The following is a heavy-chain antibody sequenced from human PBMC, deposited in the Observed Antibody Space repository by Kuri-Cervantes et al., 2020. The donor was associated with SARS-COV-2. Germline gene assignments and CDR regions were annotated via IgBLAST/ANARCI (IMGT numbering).Heavy chain of an antibody. D-gene: IGHD2-2*02. CDR1: GFTFSSYG. CDR3: ARDLGYCTNTNCYTRLDS. Sequence: GGSLRLSCAASGFTFSSYGMHWVRQAPGKGLEWVAHIKQDGGETYYVDSVKGRFSISRDDAKNSLFLQMNNLRAEDTAVYSCARDLGYCTNTNCYTRLDSWGQGTLVTVSS. CDR2: IKQDGGET. J-gene: IGHJ4*02. V-gene: IGHV3-7*03.